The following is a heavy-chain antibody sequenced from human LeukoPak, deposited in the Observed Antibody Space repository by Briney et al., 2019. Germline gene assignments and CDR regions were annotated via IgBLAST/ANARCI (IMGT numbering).Heavy chain of an antibody. Sequence: RASETLSLTCAVYGDSFSGFYWSWIRQPPGKGLEWIGEINHSGSTNYNPSLKSRVTISVDTSKNQFSLMLTSVTAADTAVYYCARRMTTVTVDYWGQGTLATVSS. CDR2: INHSGST. V-gene: IGHV4-34*01. CDR3: ARRMTTVTVDY. J-gene: IGHJ4*02. D-gene: IGHD4-17*01. CDR1: GDSFSGFY.